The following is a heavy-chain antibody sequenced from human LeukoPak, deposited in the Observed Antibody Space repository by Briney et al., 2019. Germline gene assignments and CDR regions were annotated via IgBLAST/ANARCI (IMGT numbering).Heavy chain of an antibody. CDR2: IIPIVGTA. CDR1: GGTFSSYA. D-gene: IGHD3-9*01. J-gene: IGHJ5*02. V-gene: IGHV1-69*13. CDR3: SRAGDGIRYFEGFDP. Sequence: ASVKVSCKASGGTFSSYAISRVRQAPGQGLEWMGGIIPIVGTAHSAQKFQGRVTITADESTRTAYMELSSLRSEDTAVYFFSRAGDGIRYFEGFDPWGQGTLVTVSS.